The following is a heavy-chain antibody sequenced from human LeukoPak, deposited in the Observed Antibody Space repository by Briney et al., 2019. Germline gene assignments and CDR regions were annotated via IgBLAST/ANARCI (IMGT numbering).Heavy chain of an antibody. CDR1: GFTFSSYA. J-gene: IGHJ4*02. V-gene: IGHV3-23*01. D-gene: IGHD2-2*01. CDR3: PKSRRISSTSCHDY. Sequence: QPGGSLRLSCAASGFTFSSYAMSWVRQAPGKGLEWASAISGSGGSTYYADSVKGRFTISRDNSKNPLYLQMNSLRAAVTAVYYCPKSRRISSTSCHDYWGQGTLVTVSS. CDR2: ISGSGGST.